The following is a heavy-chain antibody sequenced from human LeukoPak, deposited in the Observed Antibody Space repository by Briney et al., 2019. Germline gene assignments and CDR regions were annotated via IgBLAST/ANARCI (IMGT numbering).Heavy chain of an antibody. CDR2: INPTNGGT. Sequence: GASVKVSCKPSGYTFTGYYMHWVRQAPGQGLAWMGWINPTNGGTNYAQKLQGRVTMTRDTSISTVYMELSRLTSDDTALYFCARADHYDISTTYPFDYWGQGTLVTVSS. J-gene: IGHJ4*02. D-gene: IGHD3-9*01. CDR1: GYTFTGYY. V-gene: IGHV1-2*02. CDR3: ARADHYDISTTYPFDY.